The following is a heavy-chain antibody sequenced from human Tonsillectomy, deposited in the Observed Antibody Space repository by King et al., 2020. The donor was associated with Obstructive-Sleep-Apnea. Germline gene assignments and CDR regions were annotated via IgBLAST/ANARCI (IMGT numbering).Heavy chain of an antibody. CDR1: GFTFSTYA. Sequence: HVQLVESGGGVVQPGRSLRLSCAASGFTFSTYAMYWVRQAPGKGLEWVAVISYDGSNKYYADSVKGRFTISRENSKNTLYLQMNSLRAEDTAVYYCARDGPVVVPAAMPGFNWFDPWGQGTLVIVSS. CDR3: ARDGPVVVPAAMPGFNWFDP. CDR2: ISYDGSNK. D-gene: IGHD2-2*01. V-gene: IGHV3-30-3*01. J-gene: IGHJ5*02.